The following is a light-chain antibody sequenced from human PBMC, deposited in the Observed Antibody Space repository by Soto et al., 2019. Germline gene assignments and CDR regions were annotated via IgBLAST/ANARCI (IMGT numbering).Light chain of an antibody. J-gene: IGKJ5*01. V-gene: IGKV3-15*01. CDR2: GAS. CDR3: QQYNNWPIT. CDR1: QSVSSSY. Sequence: EIVLTQSPGTLSLSPGERATLSCRASQSVSSSYLAWYQQKPGQAPRLLLYGASTGATGLPDRFSGRGSGTEFTLTISSLQSEDFAVYYCQQYNNWPITFGQGTRLEIK.